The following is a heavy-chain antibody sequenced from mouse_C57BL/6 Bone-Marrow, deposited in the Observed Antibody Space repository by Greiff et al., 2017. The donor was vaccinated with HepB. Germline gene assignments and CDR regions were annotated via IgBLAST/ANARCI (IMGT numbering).Heavy chain of an antibody. CDR1: GYTFTSYW. CDR3: ARQLYYGSFDY. D-gene: IGHD1-1*01. V-gene: IGHV1-55*01. CDR2: IYPGSGST. Sequence: QVHVKQPGAELVKPGASVKMSCKASGYTFTSYWITWVKQRPGQGLEWIGDIYPGSGSTNYNEKFKSKATLTVDTSSSTAYMQLSSLTSEDSAVYYCARQLYYGSFDYWGQGTTLTVSS. J-gene: IGHJ2*01.